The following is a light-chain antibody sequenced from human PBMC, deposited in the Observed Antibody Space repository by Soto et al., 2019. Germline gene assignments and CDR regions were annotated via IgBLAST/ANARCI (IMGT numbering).Light chain of an antibody. J-gene: IGKJ1*01. Sequence: DFQMTQSPSSVSASVGDRVTITCRASQSISNWLVWYQQKPGKAPKVLIYAASSLQSGVPSRISGSGSGTHFTLTITSLQPEDSATYYCPETNSLPWTFGQGTKLEIK. V-gene: IGKV1-12*01. CDR3: PETNSLPWT. CDR2: AAS. CDR1: QSISNW.